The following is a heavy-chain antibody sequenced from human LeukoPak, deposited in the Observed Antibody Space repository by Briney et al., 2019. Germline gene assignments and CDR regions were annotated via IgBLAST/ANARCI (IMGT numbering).Heavy chain of an antibody. V-gene: IGHV3-74*01. CDR2: INSDGSST. Sequence: GGSLRLSCAASGFIFSSYWMHWVRQAPGKGLVWVSRINSDGSSTSYADSAKGRFTISRDNAKNTLYLQMNSLRAEDTAVYYCARGSVYCSSTSCDTYYFAYWGQGTLVTVSS. CDR1: GFIFSSYW. D-gene: IGHD2-2*01. CDR3: ARGSVYCSSTSCDTYYFAY. J-gene: IGHJ4*02.